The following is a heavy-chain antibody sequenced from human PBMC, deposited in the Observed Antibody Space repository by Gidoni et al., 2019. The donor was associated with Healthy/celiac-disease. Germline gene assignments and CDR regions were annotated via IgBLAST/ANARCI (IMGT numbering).Heavy chain of an antibody. D-gene: IGHD5-12*01. Sequence: EVQLLESGGGLVQPGGSLRLSFAASGLPFSSYAMSWVRQAPGKGLEWVSAISGSGGSTYYADSVKGRFTISRDNSKNTLYLQMNSLRAEDTAVYYCAKDGYRLPTVPDYWGQGTLVTVSS. CDR2: ISGSGGST. CDR1: GLPFSSYA. CDR3: AKDGYRLPTVPDY. V-gene: IGHV3-23*01. J-gene: IGHJ4*02.